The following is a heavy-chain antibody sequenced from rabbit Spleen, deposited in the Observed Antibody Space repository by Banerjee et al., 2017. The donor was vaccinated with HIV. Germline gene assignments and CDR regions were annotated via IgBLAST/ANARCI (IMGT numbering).Heavy chain of an antibody. Sequence: QEQLVESGGDLVQPEGSLTLTCTASGFSFSSSYWICWVRQAPGKGLEWIACIDTGSSGFTYFASWAKGRFTISKTSSTTVTLQMTRLTAADTATYFCLRGASGSGYYSLWGQGTLVT. CDR1: GFSFSSSYW. V-gene: IGHV1S45*01. D-gene: IGHD1-1*01. J-gene: IGHJ3*01. CDR3: LRGASGSGYYSL. CDR2: IDTGSSGFT.